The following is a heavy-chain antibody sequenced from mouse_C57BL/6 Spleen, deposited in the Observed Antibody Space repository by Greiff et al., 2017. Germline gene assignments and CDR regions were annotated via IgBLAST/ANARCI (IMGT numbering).Heavy chain of an antibody. CDR3: AGYDYFDY. CDR2: IYPGDGDT. D-gene: IGHD2-2*01. J-gene: IGHJ2*01. V-gene: IGHV1-82*01. CDR1: GYAFSSSW. Sequence: VKLLESGPELVKPGASVKISCKASGYAFSSSWMNWVKQGPGKGLEWIGRIYPGDGDTNYNGKFKGKATLTADKSSSTAYMQLSSLTSEDSAVYFCAGYDYFDYWGQGTTLTVSS.